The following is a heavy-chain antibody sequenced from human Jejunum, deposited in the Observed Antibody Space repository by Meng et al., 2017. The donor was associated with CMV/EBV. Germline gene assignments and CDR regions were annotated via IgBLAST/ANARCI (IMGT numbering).Heavy chain of an antibody. CDR3: ARGIGHASNNSHDY. D-gene: IGHD1-1*01. CDR1: GDSIRSHY. J-gene: IGHJ4*02. Sequence: SGDSIRSHYGSWIRQPPGKGLEWMGYVYYSGSATYSPSLRSRITISVDTSKNQVSLNLRSVTAADTAMYFCARGIGHASNNSHDYWGQGTLVTVSS. V-gene: IGHV4-59*11. CDR2: VYYSGSA.